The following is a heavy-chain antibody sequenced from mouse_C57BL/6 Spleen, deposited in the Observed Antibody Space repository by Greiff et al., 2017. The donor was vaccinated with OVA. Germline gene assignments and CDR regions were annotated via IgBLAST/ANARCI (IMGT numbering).Heavy chain of an antibody. J-gene: IGHJ4*01. CDR2: IDPETGGT. CDR1: GYTFTDYE. V-gene: IGHV1-15*01. D-gene: IGHD1-1*01. CDR3: TRWCLLPGGAMDY. Sequence: VKLQESGAELVRPGASVTLSCKASGYTFTDYEMHWVKQTPVHGLEWIGAIDPETGGTAYNQKFKGKAILTADKSSSTAYMELRSLTSEDSAVYYGTRWCLLPGGAMDYWGQGTSVTVSS.